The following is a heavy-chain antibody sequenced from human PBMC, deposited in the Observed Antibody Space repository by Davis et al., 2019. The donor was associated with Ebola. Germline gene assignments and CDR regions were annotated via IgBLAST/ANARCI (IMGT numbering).Heavy chain of an antibody. CDR3: ARARVGISYWFDP. V-gene: IGHV4-30-4*01. CDR1: GGSISSGDHY. CDR2: TYFTGST. J-gene: IGHJ5*02. Sequence: MPSETLSLTCTVSGGSISSGDHYWSWIRQPPGKDLEWIGYTYFTGSTYYNPSLKSRLTISVDTSNNQFSLRLNSVTAADTAVYYCARARVGISYWFDPWGQGTLVTVSS. D-gene: IGHD2-21*01.